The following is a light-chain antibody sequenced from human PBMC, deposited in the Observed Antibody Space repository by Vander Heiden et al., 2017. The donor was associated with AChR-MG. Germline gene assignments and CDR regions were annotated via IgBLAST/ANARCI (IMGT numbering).Light chain of an antibody. CDR3: QQTYINPRT. Sequence: IQMTQSPSSLSASVGDRVTITCRASQSISSYLNWYQQKPGKAPNLLIYGASSLHSGVPSRFSGSGSGSDFTLTISSLQPEDFATYYCQQTYINPRTFGQGTKVEIK. CDR2: GAS. V-gene: IGKV1-39*01. CDR1: QSISSY. J-gene: IGKJ1*01.